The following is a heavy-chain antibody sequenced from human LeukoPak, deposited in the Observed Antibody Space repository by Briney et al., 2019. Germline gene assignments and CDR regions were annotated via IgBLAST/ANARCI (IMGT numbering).Heavy chain of an antibody. D-gene: IGHD2-21*01. J-gene: IGHJ5*02. CDR1: GYSFTYYY. CDR2: INPNSGGT. CDR3: ARADRLHGGPYLIGP. V-gene: IGHV1-2*02. Sequence: AAVKDSCKTSGYSFTYYYMDWVRQAPGQGLEWMGWINPNSGGTSSAQKFQGRVTMTRDTSITTVYMEVSWLTSDDTAIYYCARADRLHGGPYLIGPWGQGTLVTVSS.